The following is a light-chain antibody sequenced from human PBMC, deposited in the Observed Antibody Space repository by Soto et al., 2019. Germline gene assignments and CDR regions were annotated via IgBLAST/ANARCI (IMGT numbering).Light chain of an antibody. J-gene: IGKJ1*01. V-gene: IGKV1-5*01. CDR2: DAS. CDR1: QSIRSW. CDR3: QHNNGYSWT. Sequence: DIQMTQSPSTLSASVGDRVTITCRASQSIRSWLAWYQQKPGKAPKVLIYDASSLESGVPSRFSGSGSGTEFTLTIRSLQPDDFATYYCQHNNGYSWTFGQGTKV.